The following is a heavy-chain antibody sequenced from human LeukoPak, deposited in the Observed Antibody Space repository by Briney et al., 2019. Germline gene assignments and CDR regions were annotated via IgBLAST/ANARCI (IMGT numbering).Heavy chain of an antibody. CDR1: GYTFTGYY. Sequence: GASVKVSCKASGYTFTGYYMHWVRQAPGQGLEWMGRINPNSGGTNYAQKFQGRVTMTRDTSISTAYMGLSRLRSDDTAVYYCARPYYDWSNEFYPWGQGTLVTVSS. D-gene: IGHD3-22*01. CDR3: ARPYYDWSNEFYP. CDR2: INPNSGGT. V-gene: IGHV1-2*06. J-gene: IGHJ5*02.